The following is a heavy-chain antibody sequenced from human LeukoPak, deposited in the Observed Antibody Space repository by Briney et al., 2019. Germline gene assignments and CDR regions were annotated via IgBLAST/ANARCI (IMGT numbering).Heavy chain of an antibody. J-gene: IGHJ4*02. Sequence: SETLSLTCTVSGYSISSGHYWGWIRQPPGKGLEWIGSMYHSGSTYYNPSLKSRVTISVDTSKNQFSLKLSSVTAADTAVYYCASQLGIAVAGSFDYWGRGTLVTVSS. CDR1: GYSISSGHY. CDR2: MYHSGST. CDR3: ASQLGIAVAGSFDY. D-gene: IGHD6-19*01. V-gene: IGHV4-38-2*02.